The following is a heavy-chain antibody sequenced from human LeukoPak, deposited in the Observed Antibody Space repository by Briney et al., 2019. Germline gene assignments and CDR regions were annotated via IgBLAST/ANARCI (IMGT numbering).Heavy chain of an antibody. CDR1: GFTFSSYS. CDR3: AREYCSSTSCHQTRRFDY. CDR2: ISSSSSYI. Sequence: GSLRLSCAASGFTFSSYSMNWVRQAPGKGLEWVSSISSSSSYIYYADSVKGRFTISRDNAKNSLYLQMNSLRAEDTAVYYCAREYCSSTSCHQTRRFDYWGQGTLVTVSS. V-gene: IGHV3-21*01. D-gene: IGHD2-2*01. J-gene: IGHJ4*02.